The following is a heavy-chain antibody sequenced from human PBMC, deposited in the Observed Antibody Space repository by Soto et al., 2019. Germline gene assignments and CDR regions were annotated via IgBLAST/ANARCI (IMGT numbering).Heavy chain of an antibody. CDR2: INHSGST. V-gene: IGHV4-34*01. D-gene: IGHD5-18*01. Sequence: SETLSLTCAVYGGSFSGYYWSWIRQPPGKGLEWIGEINHSGSTNYNPSLKSRVTISVDTSKNQFSLKLSSVTAADTAVYYCARGGGRDGYSPYFDYWGHGTLVTVSS. CDR1: GGSFSGYY. CDR3: ARGGGRDGYSPYFDY. J-gene: IGHJ4*01.